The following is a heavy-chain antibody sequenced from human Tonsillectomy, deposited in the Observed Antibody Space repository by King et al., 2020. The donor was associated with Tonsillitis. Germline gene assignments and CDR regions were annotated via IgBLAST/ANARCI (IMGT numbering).Heavy chain of an antibody. CDR3: AREKPGTAPDH. CDR1: GYTFTNYL. J-gene: IGHJ4*02. CDR2: INPSDGST. Sequence: QLVQSGAEVKKPGASVKVSCKASGYTFTNYLMHWVRQAPGQGLEWMGLINPSDGSTTYAQKFQGRFTVTRDTSTSTVYMEQSSLRSEDTAVYYCAREKPGTAPDHWGQGTLVTVSS. V-gene: IGHV1-46*01. D-gene: IGHD6-13*01.